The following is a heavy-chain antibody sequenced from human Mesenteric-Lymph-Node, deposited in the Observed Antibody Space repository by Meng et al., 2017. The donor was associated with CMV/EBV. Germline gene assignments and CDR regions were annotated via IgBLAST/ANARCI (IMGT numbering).Heavy chain of an antibody. CDR1: AASISSTSSF. CDR3: ARLVGMSGSFDY. V-gene: IGHV4-39*01. D-gene: IGHD1-20*01. CDR2: ISYSGST. J-gene: IGHJ4*02. Sequence: FSAASISSTSSFWAWFRQPPGRGLEWIGSISYSGSTYYNPSLKSRVTISVDTSKNQFSQRLTSVTAVDTAVYYCARLVGMSGSFDYWGQGTLVTVSS.